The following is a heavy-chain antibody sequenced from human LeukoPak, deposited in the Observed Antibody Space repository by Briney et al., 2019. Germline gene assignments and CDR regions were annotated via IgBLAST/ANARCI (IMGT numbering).Heavy chain of an antibody. D-gene: IGHD6-13*01. Sequence: SETLSLTCAVYGGSFSGYYWSWIRQPPGKGLEWIGEINHSGSTNYNPSLTSRVTISVDTSKNQFSLKLSSVTAADTAVYYCARVGYSSSWYVEDYWGQGTLVTVSS. J-gene: IGHJ4*02. V-gene: IGHV4-34*01. CDR2: INHSGST. CDR1: GGSFSGYY. CDR3: ARVGYSSSWYVEDY.